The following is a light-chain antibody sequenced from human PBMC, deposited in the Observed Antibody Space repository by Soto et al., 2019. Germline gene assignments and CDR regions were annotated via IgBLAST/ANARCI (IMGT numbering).Light chain of an antibody. CDR1: QSVSGN. Sequence: EIVMTQSPATLSVSPGERATLSCRASQSVSGNLAWFQQKPGQAPRLLIYGASTRATGIPARFSGSGSGTELTLNISSLQSEDFAVYQCQQCNLWPWTFGQGTKVEI. CDR3: QQCNLWPWT. J-gene: IGKJ1*01. V-gene: IGKV3-15*01. CDR2: GAS.